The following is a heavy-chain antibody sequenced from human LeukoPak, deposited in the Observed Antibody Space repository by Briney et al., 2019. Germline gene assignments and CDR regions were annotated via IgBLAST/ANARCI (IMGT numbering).Heavy chain of an antibody. Sequence: GGSLRLSCAASGFTFSSYAMSWVRQAPGKGLEWVSAISGSGGSTYYTDSVKGRFTISRDNSKNTVYLQMNSLRAEDTAVYYCAKEFWSGSETRAFDYWGQGTLVTVSS. CDR3: AKEFWSGSETRAFDY. V-gene: IGHV3-23*01. J-gene: IGHJ4*02. CDR1: GFTFSSYA. CDR2: ISGSGGST. D-gene: IGHD3-3*01.